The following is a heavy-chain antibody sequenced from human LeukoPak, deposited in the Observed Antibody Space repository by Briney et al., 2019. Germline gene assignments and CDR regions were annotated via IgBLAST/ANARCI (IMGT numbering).Heavy chain of an antibody. CDR1: GFTFDEYG. CDR2: INWNGGST. CDR3: ARDGAVGSSGYYYLYYYYYMDV. D-gene: IGHD3-22*01. Sequence: PGGSLRLSCAAAGFTFDEYGMSWVRQAPGKGLGWVSGINWNGGSTGYADSVKGRFTISRVNAKNSLYLQLNSLRAEDTALYYCARDGAVGSSGYYYLYYYYYMDVWGKGTTVTVSS. J-gene: IGHJ6*03. V-gene: IGHV3-20*04.